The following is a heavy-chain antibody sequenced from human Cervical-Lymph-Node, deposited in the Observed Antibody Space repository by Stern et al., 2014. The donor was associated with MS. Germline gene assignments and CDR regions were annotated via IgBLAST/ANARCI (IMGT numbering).Heavy chain of an antibody. V-gene: IGHV3-11*01. CDR3: ARYGSGSYSYYYYGMDV. CDR2: ISGSGNTI. Sequence: QVQLVESGGGLVKPGGSLTLSCAASGFSVSDHYMNWIRQAPGKGLEWVSYISGSGNTIYYADSVRGRFTISRDNGKNSFYLQMNSLRAEDTAVYYCARYGSGSYSYYYYGMDVWGQGTTVTVSS. J-gene: IGHJ6*02. D-gene: IGHD3-10*01. CDR1: GFSVSDHY.